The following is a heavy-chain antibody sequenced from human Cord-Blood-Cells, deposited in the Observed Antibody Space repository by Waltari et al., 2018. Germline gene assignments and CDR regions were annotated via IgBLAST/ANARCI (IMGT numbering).Heavy chain of an antibody. D-gene: IGHD6-19*01. J-gene: IGHJ6*02. CDR1: GYTFTSYG. CDR3: AREDSSGWPYYYYYGMDV. Sequence: QVQLVQSGAEVKKPGASVKVSCKASGYTFTSYGISWVRQAPGQGLEWMGWISAYKGNTNYAQKRQGRVTMTTDTSTSTAYMELRSLRSDDTAVYYCAREDSSGWPYYYYYGMDVWGQGTTVTVSS. CDR2: ISAYKGNT. V-gene: IGHV1-18*01.